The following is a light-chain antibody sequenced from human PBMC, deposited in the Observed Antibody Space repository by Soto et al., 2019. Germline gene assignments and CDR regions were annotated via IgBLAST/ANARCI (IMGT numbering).Light chain of an antibody. CDR1: ALPKQY. CDR3: QSADSSGTHVV. CDR2: KDT. J-gene: IGLJ2*01. V-gene: IGLV3-25*03. Sequence: ELTQPPSVSVSPGQTARITCSGDALPKQYAYWYQQKPGQAPVLVIYKDTERPSGIPERFSGSSSGTTVTLTISGVQAEDEADYYCQSADSSGTHVVFGGGTKLTVL.